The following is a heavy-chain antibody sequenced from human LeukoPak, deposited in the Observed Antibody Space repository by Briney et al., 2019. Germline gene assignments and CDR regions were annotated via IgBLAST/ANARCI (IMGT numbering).Heavy chain of an antibody. Sequence: SQTLSLTCAISGDSVSSNSSAWNWIRQSPSRGLEWLGRTYYRSKWYNDYALSVKSRITINPDTSKNQFSLQLNSATPEDTAVYYCAREDSSGYYSAFDYWGQGTLVTVSS. CDR3: AREDSSGYYSAFDY. D-gene: IGHD3-22*01. CDR1: GDSVSSNSSA. J-gene: IGHJ4*02. V-gene: IGHV6-1*01. CDR2: TYYRSKWYN.